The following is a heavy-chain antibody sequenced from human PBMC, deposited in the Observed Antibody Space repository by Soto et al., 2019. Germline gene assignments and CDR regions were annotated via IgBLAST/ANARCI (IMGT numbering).Heavy chain of an antibody. CDR3: VRSGDNYNLLDY. CDR1: GFTFSDHY. V-gene: IGHV3-11*06. D-gene: IGHD1-1*01. CDR2: SSNSGSFT. J-gene: IGHJ4*02. Sequence: LRLSCVASGFTFSDHYMSWIRQAPGKGLEWIGYSSNSGSFTRYADSVKGRFSISRDNAKNSLYLQINSLRGDDTATYFCVRSGDNYNLLDYWGQGTPVTVSS.